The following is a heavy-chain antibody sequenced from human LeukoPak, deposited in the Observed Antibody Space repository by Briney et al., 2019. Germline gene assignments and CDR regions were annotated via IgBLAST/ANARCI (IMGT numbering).Heavy chain of an antibody. Sequence: SETLSLTCTVSGGSVSSGFYYWSWIRQPPGKGLEWIGYIYYSGSTNYNPSLKSRVTISVDTSNNQFSLKLRSVTAADTAVYYCARTDALYCSSTSCYDYWGQGTLVTVSS. CDR3: ARTDALYCSSTSCYDY. CDR1: GGSVSSGFYY. CDR2: IYYSGST. J-gene: IGHJ4*02. V-gene: IGHV4-61*01. D-gene: IGHD2-2*01.